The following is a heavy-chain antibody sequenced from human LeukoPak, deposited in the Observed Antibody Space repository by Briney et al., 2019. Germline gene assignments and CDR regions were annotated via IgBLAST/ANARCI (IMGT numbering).Heavy chain of an antibody. V-gene: IGHV3-23*01. D-gene: IGHD2-2*02. CDR1: GFTFTAYA. CDR3: AKTDCTSTSCYIGWFDP. CDR2: ISPSGDNT. J-gene: IGHJ5*02. Sequence: GGSLRLSCAVSGFTFTAYAMTWFRQAPGKGLEWVSAISPSGDNTYYADSMKGRFTISRDNSRNTLYLQVNTLRAADTALYYCAKTDCTSTSCYIGWFDPWGQGTLVTVSS.